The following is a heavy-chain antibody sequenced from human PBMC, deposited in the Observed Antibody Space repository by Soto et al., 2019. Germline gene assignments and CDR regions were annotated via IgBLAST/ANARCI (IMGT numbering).Heavy chain of an antibody. V-gene: IGHV3-48*03. J-gene: IGHJ3*02. CDR2: ISRSGSPI. Sequence: EAQLVESGGGLVQPGGSLRLSCTAFGFSLSSYEMDWVRQAPGKGLEWVSHISRSGSPIYYAGSVKGRFTISRDNAKNSVFLQMNSLRAEDTAVYYCARVFGDYLIDAFDIWGQGTMVTVSS. D-gene: IGHD4-17*01. CDR1: GFSLSSYE. CDR3: ARVFGDYLIDAFDI.